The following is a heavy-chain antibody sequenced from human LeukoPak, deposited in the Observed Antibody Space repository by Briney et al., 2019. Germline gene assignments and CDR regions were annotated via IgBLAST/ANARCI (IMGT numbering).Heavy chain of an antibody. Sequence: SETLSLTCTVSGGSISSSSYYWGWIRQPPGKGLEWIGSIYYSGSTYYNPSLKSLVTISVDTSKNQFSLKLSSVTAADTAVYYCARQRGTEDYYDSSGYYLNWFDPWGQGTLVTVSS. J-gene: IGHJ5*02. CDR1: GGSISSSSYY. CDR2: IYYSGST. CDR3: ARQRGTEDYYDSSGYYLNWFDP. V-gene: IGHV4-39*01. D-gene: IGHD3-22*01.